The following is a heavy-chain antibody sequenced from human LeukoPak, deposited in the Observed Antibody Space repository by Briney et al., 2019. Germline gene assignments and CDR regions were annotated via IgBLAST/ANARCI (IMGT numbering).Heavy chain of an antibody. V-gene: IGHV3-33*08. CDR1: GFTFSHYS. CDR2: IWYDGSNK. CDR3: ARDYYYYGMDV. Sequence: GGSLRLSCVASGFTFSHYSMNWVRQAPGKGLEWVAVIWYDGSNKYYADSVKGRFTISRDNSKNTLYLQMNSLRAEDTAVYYCARDYYYYGMDVWGQGTTVTVSS. J-gene: IGHJ6*02.